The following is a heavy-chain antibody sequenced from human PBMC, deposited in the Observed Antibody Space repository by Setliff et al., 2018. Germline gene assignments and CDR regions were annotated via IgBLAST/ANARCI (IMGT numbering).Heavy chain of an antibody. J-gene: IGHJ3*02. V-gene: IGHV4-34*01. Sequence: SETLSLTCNVFGESFDTYYWSWIRQPPGKGLEWFGEINHSGSGDYNPSFKSRVTISVDTSKKQFSLTLTSVTAADTALYYCRQAVVGRDVFDIWGQGTVVTVSS. D-gene: IGHD1-1*01. CDR2: INHSGSG. CDR3: RQAVVGRDVFDI. CDR1: GESFDTYY.